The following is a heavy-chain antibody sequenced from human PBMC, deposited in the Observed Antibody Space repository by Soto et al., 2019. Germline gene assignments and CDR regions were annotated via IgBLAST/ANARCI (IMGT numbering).Heavy chain of an antibody. CDR2: IYYSGST. D-gene: IGHD3-22*01. V-gene: IGHV4-59*01. J-gene: IGHJ4*02. CDR3: ATLTPYYYDSSGYYASTSSFDY. Sequence: PSETLSLTCTVSGGSNSSYYWSWIRQPPGKGLEWIGYIYYSGSTNYNPSLKSRVTISVDTSKNQFSLKLSSVTAADTAVYYCATLTPYYYDSSGYYASTSSFDYWGQGTLVTVSS. CDR1: GGSNSSYY.